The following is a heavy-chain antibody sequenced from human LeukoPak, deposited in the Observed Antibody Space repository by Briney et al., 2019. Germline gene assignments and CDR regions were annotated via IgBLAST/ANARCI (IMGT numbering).Heavy chain of an antibody. V-gene: IGHV3-11*01. CDR1: GFTFSDYY. Sequence: GGSLRLSCAASGFTFSDYYISWIRHAPGKGLEWVSYISSSGSTIYYADSVKGRFTISRDNAKNSLYLQMNSLRAEDTAVYYCARANYGGNSGRGNDYWGQGTLVTVSS. CDR3: ARANYGGNSGRGNDY. D-gene: IGHD4-23*01. CDR2: ISSSGSTI. J-gene: IGHJ4*02.